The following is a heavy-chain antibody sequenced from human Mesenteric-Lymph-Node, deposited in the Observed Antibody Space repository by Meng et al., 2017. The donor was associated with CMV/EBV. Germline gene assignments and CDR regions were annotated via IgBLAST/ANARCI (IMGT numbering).Heavy chain of an antibody. Sequence: KVSCKGSGYSFTSSWIAWVRQMPGKGLEWMGIIYPGDSDTRYSPSFQGQVTISADKSISTAYLQWSSLKASDTAMYYCARHGCSSTSCYLDDAFDIWGQGTMVTVSS. D-gene: IGHD2-2*01. CDR2: IYPGDSDT. CDR3: ARHGCSSTSCYLDDAFDI. J-gene: IGHJ3*02. V-gene: IGHV5-51*01. CDR1: GYSFTSSW.